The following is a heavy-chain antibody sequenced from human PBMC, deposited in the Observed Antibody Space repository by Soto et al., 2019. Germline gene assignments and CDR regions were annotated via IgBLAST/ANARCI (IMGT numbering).Heavy chain of an antibody. D-gene: IGHD3-3*01. CDR1: GFTFTSSA. CDR2: IVVGSGNT. J-gene: IGHJ3*02. V-gene: IGHV1-58*02. Sequence: SVKVSCKASGFTFTSSAMQWVRQARGQRLEWIGWIVVGSGNTNYAQKFQERVTITRDMSTSTAYMELSSLRSEDTAVYYCAAERFLEWLVTGDHYAFDIWGQGTMVTVSS. CDR3: AAERFLEWLVTGDHYAFDI.